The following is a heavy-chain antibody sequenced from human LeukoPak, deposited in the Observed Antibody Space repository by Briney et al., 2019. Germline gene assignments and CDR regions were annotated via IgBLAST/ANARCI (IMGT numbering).Heavy chain of an antibody. CDR2: IKGKTDGGAT. J-gene: IGHJ1*01. CDR3: AKPTRKGGSYEAFQH. Sequence: GGSLRLSCEASGFTFTNAWMSWVRQAPGKGLEWVGRIKGKTDGGATDYVAPVIGRFSISRDDSKNTLYLQMSSLKTEDTAVYYCAKPTRKGGSYEAFQHWGQGTLVTVSS. V-gene: IGHV3-15*01. D-gene: IGHD1-26*01. CDR1: GFTFTNAW.